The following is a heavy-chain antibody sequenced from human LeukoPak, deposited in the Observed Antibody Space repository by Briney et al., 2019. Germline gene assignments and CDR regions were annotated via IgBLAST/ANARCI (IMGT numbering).Heavy chain of an antibody. V-gene: IGHV4-34*01. CDR2: INHSGST. CDR3: AIRVSGRAFDI. J-gene: IGHJ3*02. D-gene: IGHD3-16*01. CDR1: GGSFSGYY. Sequence: SETLSLTCAVYGGSFSGYYWSWIRQPPGKGLEWIGEINHSGSTNYNPSLKSRVTISVDTSKNQFSLKLSSVTAADTAVYYCAIRVSGRAFDIWGQGTMVTVSS.